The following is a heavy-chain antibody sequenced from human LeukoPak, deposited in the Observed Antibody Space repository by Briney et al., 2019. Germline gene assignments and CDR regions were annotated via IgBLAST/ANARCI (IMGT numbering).Heavy chain of an antibody. Sequence: PGGSLRLSCAASGFTFSTHGMNWVRQAPGKGLEWVSLISFSGDNSYYADSVKGRFTISRDNSKNTLSLQMNSLRVEDTAIYYCAKDIQLSTWGLGTMVTVSS. CDR2: ISFSGDNS. CDR3: AKDIQLST. D-gene: IGHD5-24*01. V-gene: IGHV3-23*01. CDR1: GFTFSTHG. J-gene: IGHJ3*01.